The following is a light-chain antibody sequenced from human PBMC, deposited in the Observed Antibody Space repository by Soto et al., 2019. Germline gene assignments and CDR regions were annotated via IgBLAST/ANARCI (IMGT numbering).Light chain of an antibody. CDR2: KVS. J-gene: IGKJ1*01. CDR1: XXXVYSDGFTY. CDR3: MQNTHWPWT. Sequence: VLMTXTRLCLPXTXSRXAXXXFMSSXXXVYSDGFTYLNWFHQRPGQSPRRLIYKVSNRDSGVPDRFSGSGSGTDFTLTISRVEAEDVGLYYCMQNTHWPWTFGQVSNVDI. V-gene: IGKV2-30*01.